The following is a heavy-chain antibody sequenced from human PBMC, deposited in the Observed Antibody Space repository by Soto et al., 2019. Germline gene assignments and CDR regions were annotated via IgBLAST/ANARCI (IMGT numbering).Heavy chain of an antibody. CDR1: GGSISSYY. J-gene: IGHJ6*02. Sequence: PSETLSLTCTVSGGSISSYYWSWIRQPPGKGLEWIGEINHSGSTNYNPSLKSRVTISVDTSKNQFSLKLSSVTAADTAVYYCARGSDIVVVPAAEKLTYYYYGMDVWGQGTTVTVSS. D-gene: IGHD2-2*01. CDR2: INHSGST. CDR3: ARGSDIVVVPAAEKLTYYYYGMDV. V-gene: IGHV4-34*01.